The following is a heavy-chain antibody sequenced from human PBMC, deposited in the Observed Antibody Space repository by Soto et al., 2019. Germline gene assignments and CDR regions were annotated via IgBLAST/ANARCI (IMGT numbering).Heavy chain of an antibody. CDR3: VRDPPLNLPVAGGPPSYYYGMDV. Sequence: GASVKVSCKASGYTFTNYGISWLRQAPGQGLDWLGWFSAYNGNTNYAQKLQGRGTMTTDTSTSKAYMELRSMRSDDTAVYYCVRDPPLNLPVAGGPPSYYYGMDVWGQGTTVTVSS. D-gene: IGHD6-19*01. CDR2: FSAYNGNT. J-gene: IGHJ6*02. V-gene: IGHV1-18*04. CDR1: GYTFTNYG.